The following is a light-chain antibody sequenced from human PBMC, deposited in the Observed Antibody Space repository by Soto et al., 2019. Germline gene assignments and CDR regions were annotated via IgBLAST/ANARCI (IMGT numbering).Light chain of an antibody. CDR1: QSISSN. Sequence: EIVMTQSPATLSVSPGERATLSCRASQSISSNLAWYQQKPGQAPRLLMFRTSSRATGFPARFSRSGSGTEFNLNISSLQSEDFGVYYCHQYHNWRRATLAGGTKVDIK. V-gene: IGKV3-15*01. J-gene: IGKJ4*01. CDR3: HQYHNWRRAT. CDR2: RTS.